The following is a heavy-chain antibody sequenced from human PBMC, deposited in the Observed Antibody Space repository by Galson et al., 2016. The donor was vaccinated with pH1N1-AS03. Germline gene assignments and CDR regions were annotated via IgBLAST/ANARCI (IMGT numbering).Heavy chain of an antibody. CDR3: ARIHPELPDI. CDR2: INNIGGA. J-gene: IGHJ3*02. Sequence: LSLTCAVYGGSFSDYFWAWIRQPPGMGLEWIGDINNIGGANYNPSLKSRVTLSADRSKNQFSLKLYSVTAADTAVYYCARIHPELPDIWGQGTLVNV. CDR1: GGSFSDYF. V-gene: IGHV4-34*01. D-gene: IGHD5-24*01.